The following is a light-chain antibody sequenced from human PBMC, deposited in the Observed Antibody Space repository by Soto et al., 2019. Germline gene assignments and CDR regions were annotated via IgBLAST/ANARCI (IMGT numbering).Light chain of an antibody. Sequence: QSALTQSRSVSGSPGQSVTISCTGTSSDVGGYNHVSWYQQHPGKAPQYMIYDVSKRPSGVPDRFSGSKSGNTASLTSSGLQAEDESDYYCCAYAGSYTFVFGVGTQLTVL. CDR1: SSDVGGYNH. CDR3: CAYAGSYTFV. CDR2: DVS. J-gene: IGLJ2*01. V-gene: IGLV2-11*01.